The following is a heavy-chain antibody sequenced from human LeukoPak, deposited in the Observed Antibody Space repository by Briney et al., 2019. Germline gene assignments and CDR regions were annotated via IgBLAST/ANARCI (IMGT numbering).Heavy chain of an antibody. V-gene: IGHV4-38-2*01. J-gene: IGHJ6*03. D-gene: IGHD4-23*01. CDR1: GYSISSGYY. CDR3: ARHPNASGKSYYDYYMDV. Sequence: SETLSLTCAVSGYSISSGYYWGWIRQPPGKGLEWIGSIYHSGSTYYNPSLKSRVTISVDTSKNQFSLKLSSVTAADTAVYYYARHPNASGKSYYDYYMDVWGKGTTVTVSS. CDR2: IYHSGST.